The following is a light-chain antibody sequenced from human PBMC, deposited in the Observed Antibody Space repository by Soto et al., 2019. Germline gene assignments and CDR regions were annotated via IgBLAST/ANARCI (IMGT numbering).Light chain of an antibody. CDR1: QSVSSNY. CDR2: GAS. V-gene: IGKV3-20*01. CDR3: QQYGSLSWT. J-gene: IGKJ1*01. Sequence: EIVLTQSPGTLSLSLGERATLSCRASQSVSSNYLAWYQQKPGQAPRLLIYGASSRAPGIPDRFSGSGSGTDFTLTISRLEPEDFAVYYCQQYGSLSWTFGQGTKVEIK.